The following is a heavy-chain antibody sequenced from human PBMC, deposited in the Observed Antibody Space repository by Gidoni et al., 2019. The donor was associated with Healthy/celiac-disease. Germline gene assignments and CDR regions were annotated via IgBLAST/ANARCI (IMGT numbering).Heavy chain of an antibody. CDR2: VDPEDGET. D-gene: IGHD6-13*01. V-gene: IGHV1-69-2*01. J-gene: IGHJ4*02. CDR3: ATLSFSDIAAAAPGVGDY. CDR1: GYTFTDYY. Sequence: EVQLVQSGAEVKKPGATVKISCKVSGYTFTDYYMHWVQQAPGKGPEWMVLVDPEDGETLYAEKFQGRVTITADTSTDTAYMELSSLRAEDTAVYYCATLSFSDIAAAAPGVGDYWGQGTLVTVSS.